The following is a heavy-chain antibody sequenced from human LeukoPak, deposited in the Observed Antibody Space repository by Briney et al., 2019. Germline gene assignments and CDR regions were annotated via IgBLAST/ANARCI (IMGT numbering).Heavy chain of an antibody. Sequence: SETLSLTCTVSGGSISSYYWSWIRQPPGKGLEWIGYIYYSGSTNYNPSLKSRVTISVDTSKNQFSLKLSSVTAADTAVYYCARGPPPITLYYYYGMDVWCQGTTVTVSS. J-gene: IGHJ6*02. V-gene: IGHV4-59*01. CDR2: IYYSGST. CDR1: GGSISSYY. D-gene: IGHD1-14*01. CDR3: ARGPPPITLYYYYGMDV.